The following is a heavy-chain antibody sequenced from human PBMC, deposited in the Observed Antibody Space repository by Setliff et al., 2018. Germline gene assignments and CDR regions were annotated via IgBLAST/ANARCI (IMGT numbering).Heavy chain of an antibody. Sequence: SETLSLTCTVSGGSISSHYWSWIRQPPGKGLEWIGYVYYSGTAYYNPSLKSRVIVIVDTSKNQFSLRLSSVTAADTAVYYCARGGTFRYFDYWGQGTPVTVSS. CDR1: GGSISSHY. V-gene: IGHV4-59*11. CDR3: ARGGTFRYFDY. CDR2: VYYSGTA. D-gene: IGHD5-12*01. J-gene: IGHJ4*02.